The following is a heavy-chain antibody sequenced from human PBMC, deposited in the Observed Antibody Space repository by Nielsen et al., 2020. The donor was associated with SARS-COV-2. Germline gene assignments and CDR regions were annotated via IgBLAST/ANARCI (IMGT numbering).Heavy chain of an antibody. Sequence: GESLKISCAASGFTFSSYAMHWVRQAPGKGLEWVAVISYDGSNKYYADSVKGRFTISRDNAKNSLYLQMNSLRAEDTAVYYCARVLLPDYGMDVWGQGTTVTVSS. CDR1: GFTFSSYA. CDR2: ISYDGSNK. V-gene: IGHV3-30-3*01. D-gene: IGHD2-15*01. J-gene: IGHJ6*02. CDR3: ARVLLPDYGMDV.